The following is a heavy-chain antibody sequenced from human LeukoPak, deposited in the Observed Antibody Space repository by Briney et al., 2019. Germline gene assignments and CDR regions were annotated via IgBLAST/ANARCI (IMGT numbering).Heavy chain of an antibody. CDR3: ARGKGATAWYYYGMDV. CDR2: INNRGST. D-gene: IGHD6-13*01. CDR1: GGSFSGYY. Sequence: SETLSLTCAVYGGSFSGYYWSWIRQPPGKGLGGIGEINNRGSTNYNPSLKSRVTISVDTSKNQFSLKLSSVTAADTAVYYCARGKGATAWYYYGMDVWGQGTTVTVSS. V-gene: IGHV4-34*01. J-gene: IGHJ6*02.